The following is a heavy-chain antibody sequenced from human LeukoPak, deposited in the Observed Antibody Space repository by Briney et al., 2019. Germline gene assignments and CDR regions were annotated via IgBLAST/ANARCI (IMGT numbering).Heavy chain of an antibody. D-gene: IGHD5-12*01. Sequence: GGSLRLTCAASGFTFSSYSMNWVRQAPGKGLEWVSSISSSSSCIYYADSVKGRFTISRDNAKNSLYLQMNSLRAEDTAVYYCARGTLSYDMYYYYYMDVWGKGTTVTVSS. CDR2: ISSSSSCI. V-gene: IGHV3-21*01. J-gene: IGHJ6*03. CDR3: ARGTLSYDMYYYYYMDV. CDR1: GFTFSSYS.